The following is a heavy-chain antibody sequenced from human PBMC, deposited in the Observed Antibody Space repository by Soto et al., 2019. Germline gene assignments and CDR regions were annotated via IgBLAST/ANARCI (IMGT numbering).Heavy chain of an antibody. D-gene: IGHD3-22*01. CDR2: VYSGGST. Sequence: GGSLRLSCAASGFTVSGSYMTWVRQAPGKGLEWVSVVYSGGSTYYADSVKGRFTISRDNSKNTLYLQMNSLRAEDTAVYYCARDKVDSSGXARVLDVWGQGTTVTVSS. V-gene: IGHV3-66*01. CDR1: GFTVSGSY. J-gene: IGHJ6*02. CDR3: ARDKVDSSGXARVLDV.